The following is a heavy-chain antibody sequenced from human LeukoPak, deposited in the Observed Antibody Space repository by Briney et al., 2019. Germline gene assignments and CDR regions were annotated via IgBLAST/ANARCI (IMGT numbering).Heavy chain of an antibody. CDR3: AREPLDSSSWSYYFDY. V-gene: IGHV1-2*06. CDR2: INPNSGGT. J-gene: IGHJ4*02. CDR1: GYTFTGYY. Sequence: ASVKVSCKASGYTFTGYYMHWVRQAPGQGLEWMGRINPNSGGTNYAQTFQGRVTMTRDTSISTAYMDLSRLRSDETAVYHCAREPLDSSSWSYYFDYWGQGTRVTVSS. D-gene: IGHD6-13*01.